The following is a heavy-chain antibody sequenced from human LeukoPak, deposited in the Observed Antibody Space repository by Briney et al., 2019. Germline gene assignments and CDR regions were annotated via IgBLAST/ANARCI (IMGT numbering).Heavy chain of an antibody. CDR2: INHSGGT. J-gene: IGHJ3*02. V-gene: IGHV4-34*01. CDR1: GGSFSGYY. CDR3: ARLQVTRTYTAFDI. D-gene: IGHD3-10*01. Sequence: PSETLSLTCAVYGGSFSGYYWSWIRQPPGKGLEWIGEINHSGGTNYNPSLKSRVTISVDTSKNQFSLKLSSVTAADTAVYYCARLQVTRTYTAFDIWGQGTMVTVSS.